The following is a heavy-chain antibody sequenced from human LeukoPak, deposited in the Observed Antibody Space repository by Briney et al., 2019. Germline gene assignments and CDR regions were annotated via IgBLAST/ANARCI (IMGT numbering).Heavy chain of an antibody. Sequence: GGSLRPSCAASGFTFSSYAMSWVRQAPGKGLEWVSAISGSGGSTYYADSVKGRFTISRDNSKNTLYLQMNSLRAEDTAVYYCARFPIMGVDYWGQGTLVTVSS. CDR1: GFTFSSYA. J-gene: IGHJ4*02. CDR3: ARFPIMGVDY. V-gene: IGHV3-23*01. CDR2: ISGSGGST. D-gene: IGHD2-8*01.